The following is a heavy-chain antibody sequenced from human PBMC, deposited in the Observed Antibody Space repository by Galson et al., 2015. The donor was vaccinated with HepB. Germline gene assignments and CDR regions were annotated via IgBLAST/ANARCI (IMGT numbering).Heavy chain of an antibody. J-gene: IGHJ4*02. D-gene: IGHD2-15*01. CDR1: GDSIKNYY. CDR3: ARHGLGATLDYLDL. V-gene: IGHV4-59*08. CDR2: IFYSDNT. Sequence: ETLSLTCTVSGDSIKNYYWSWIRQPPGKGLEWIGSIFYSDNTKFNPSLKSRLTLSVDTSKNQCSLNLTSVTAADTAVYYCARHGLGATLDYLDLWGPGALDTVSS.